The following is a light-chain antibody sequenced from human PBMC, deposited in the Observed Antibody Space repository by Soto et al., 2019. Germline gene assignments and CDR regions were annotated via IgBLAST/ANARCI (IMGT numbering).Light chain of an antibody. Sequence: DIQMTQSPSTLSASGGDRVTITCRASQSISSWLAWYQQKPGRAPRLLIYGASSRATGIPDRFSGSGSGTDFTLTISSLQPEDFATYYCQQSYSTPPWTFGQGTKVDNK. J-gene: IGKJ1*01. V-gene: IGKV1-39*01. CDR3: QQSYSTPPWT. CDR1: QSISSW. CDR2: GAS.